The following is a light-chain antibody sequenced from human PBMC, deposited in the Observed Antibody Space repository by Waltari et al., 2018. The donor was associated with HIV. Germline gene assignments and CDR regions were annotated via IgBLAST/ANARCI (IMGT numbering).Light chain of an antibody. Sequence: SYELTQPPSVSVSPGQTASITCSGDKLEDKYVFWYQQKPGQSPGLVLYKDRERPSGIPQRFSGSNSGNTATLTISGTQATDEADYFCQAWDGSNGVFGGGTKLTVL. V-gene: IGLV3-1*01. CDR1: KLEDKY. CDR3: QAWDGSNGV. CDR2: KDR. J-gene: IGLJ3*02.